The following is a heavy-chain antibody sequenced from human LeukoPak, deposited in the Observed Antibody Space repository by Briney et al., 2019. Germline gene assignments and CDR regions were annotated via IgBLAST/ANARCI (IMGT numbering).Heavy chain of an antibody. D-gene: IGHD3-22*01. CDR3: ARGTYYYDSSGWSNYYYYYMDV. V-gene: IGHV4-61*02. Sequence: TSETLSLTCTVSSGSISSGNYYWNWIRQPAGKGLEWIGRIYTTGSTTYNPSLKSRVTISVDTSKNQFSLKLRSVTAADTAVYYCARGTYYYDSSGWSNYYYYYMDVWGKGTTVTISS. CDR1: SGSISSGNYY. CDR2: IYTTGST. J-gene: IGHJ6*03.